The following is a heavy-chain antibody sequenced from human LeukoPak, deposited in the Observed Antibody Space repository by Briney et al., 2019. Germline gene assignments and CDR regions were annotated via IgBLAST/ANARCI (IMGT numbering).Heavy chain of an antibody. V-gene: IGHV3-30*18. CDR1: GFTFSSYG. D-gene: IGHD6-19*01. CDR2: ISYDGSNK. J-gene: IGHJ4*02. CDR3: AKIGGSGWYGIDY. Sequence: GGSLRLSCAASGFTFSSYGMHWVRQAPGKGLEWVAVISYDGSNKYYADSVKGRFTISRDNSKNTLYLQMNSLRAEDTAVYYCAKIGGSGWYGIDYWGQGTLVTVSS.